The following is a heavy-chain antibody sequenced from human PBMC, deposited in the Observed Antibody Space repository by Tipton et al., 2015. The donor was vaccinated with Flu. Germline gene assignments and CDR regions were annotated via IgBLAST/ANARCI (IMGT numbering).Heavy chain of an antibody. CDR1: GFTFSSYW. D-gene: IGHD3-10*01. V-gene: IGHV3-7*01. J-gene: IGHJ4*02. CDR3: ARVPMRRYYGSGRGAFDY. Sequence: SLRLSCAASGFTFSSYWMSWVRQAPGKGVEWVANIKQDGSEKYYVDSVKGRFTISRDNAKNSLYLQMNSLRAEDTAVYYCARVPMRRYYGSGRGAFDYWGQGTLVTVSS. CDR2: IKQDGSEK.